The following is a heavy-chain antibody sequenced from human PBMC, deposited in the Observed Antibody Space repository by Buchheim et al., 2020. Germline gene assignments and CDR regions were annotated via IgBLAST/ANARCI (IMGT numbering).Heavy chain of an antibody. CDR3: AKDFDATLRYYYYGMDV. V-gene: IGHV3-23*01. CDR1: GFTFSSYA. Sequence: EVQLLESGGGLVQPGGSLRLSCAASGFTFSSYAMSWVRQAPGKGLEWVSAISGSGGSTYYAASVKGRFTISRDNSKNTLYLQMNSLRAEDTAVYYCAKDFDATLRYYYYGMDVWGQGTT. CDR2: ISGSGGST. J-gene: IGHJ6*02. D-gene: IGHD2/OR15-2a*01.